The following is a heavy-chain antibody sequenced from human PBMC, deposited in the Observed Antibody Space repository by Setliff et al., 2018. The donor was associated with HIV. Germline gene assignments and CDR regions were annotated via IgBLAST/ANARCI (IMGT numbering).Heavy chain of an antibody. Sequence: ASETLSLTCAVYGASFTVYFWTWVRQPPGKGLEWIGESNHSESTNYNPSLKSRVSISIHTSKNQFSLDLRSVTAADTAVYYCARGLPNSSGYVDAFDIWGQGTMVTVSS. V-gene: IGHV4-34*01. CDR2: SNHSEST. CDR1: GASFTVYF. D-gene: IGHD3-22*01. J-gene: IGHJ3*02. CDR3: ARGLPNSSGYVDAFDI.